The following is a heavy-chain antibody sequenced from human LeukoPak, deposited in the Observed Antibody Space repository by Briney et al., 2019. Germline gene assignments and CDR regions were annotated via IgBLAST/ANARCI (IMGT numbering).Heavy chain of an antibody. CDR1: EFTFSRYW. V-gene: IGHV3-7*04. D-gene: IGHD2-2*01. CDR2: IKTDGSEK. J-gene: IGHJ4*02. Sequence: GGSLRLSCAASEFTFSRYWMSWVRQAPGKGLEWVANIKTDGSEKYYVDSLKGRFIISRDNSKNTLYLQMNSLRAEDTAEYYCARDDAVGGGYLDYWGQGTLVTVSS. CDR3: ARDDAVGGGYLDY.